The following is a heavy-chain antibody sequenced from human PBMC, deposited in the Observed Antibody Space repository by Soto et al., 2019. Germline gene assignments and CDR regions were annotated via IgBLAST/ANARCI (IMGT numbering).Heavy chain of an antibody. Sequence: QVRLQQWGAGLLKPSETLSLTCAVYGGSFSGYYWTWIRQPPGKGLEWIGEISHSGSTKYNPSLKSRVTISVDTSKNQFSLKLNSMSAAYTAVYYCARGRWLDNDWGQGTLVTVSS. CDR2: ISHSGST. J-gene: IGHJ4*02. V-gene: IGHV4-34*01. CDR3: ARGRWLDND. D-gene: IGHD6-19*01. CDR1: GGSFSGYY.